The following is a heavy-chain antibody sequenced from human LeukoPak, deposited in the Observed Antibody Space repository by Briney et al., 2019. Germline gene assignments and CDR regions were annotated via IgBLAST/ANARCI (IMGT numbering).Heavy chain of an antibody. Sequence: ASVKVSCKASGGTFSSYAINWMRQAPGQGLEWMGWISAYNGDTNYAQEFQGRVTMTTDTSTSTAYMDLRSLRSDDTAVYYCARGGYYGSGSFPDYWGQGTLVTVSS. CDR2: ISAYNGDT. CDR3: ARGGYYGSGSFPDY. J-gene: IGHJ4*02. V-gene: IGHV1-18*01. D-gene: IGHD3-10*01. CDR1: GGTFSSYA.